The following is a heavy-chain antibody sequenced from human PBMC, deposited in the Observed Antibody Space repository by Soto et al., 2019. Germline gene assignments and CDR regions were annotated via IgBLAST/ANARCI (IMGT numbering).Heavy chain of an antibody. Sequence: QVQLEQSGAEVKKPGASVKVSCQTSGYTFTSYTLHWVRQAPGQGLEWLGWINAGNGREKYSQRFQDRVSLSTDRAKSTAFREIRDLRSEDTAVYFCARGGGWVGEASFDTWGQGTLVIVSS. CDR3: ARGGGWVGEASFDT. D-gene: IGHD3-10*01. V-gene: IGHV1-3*01. CDR2: INAGNGRE. J-gene: IGHJ4*02. CDR1: GYTFTSYT.